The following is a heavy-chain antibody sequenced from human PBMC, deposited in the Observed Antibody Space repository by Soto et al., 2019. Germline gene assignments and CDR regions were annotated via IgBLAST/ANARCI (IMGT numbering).Heavy chain of an antibody. CDR2: IAGTSYYT. Sequence: QVQLVESGGGLVEPGGSLRLSCGASGFTFSDYYMTWIRQAPGKGLEWVSYIAGTSYYTNYADSVKGRFIISRDNAKSSLYLQMKSLRAEDTAVYYCARAKSSGHDDAFDIWGQGTVVTVSS. CDR3: ARAKSSGHDDAFDI. D-gene: IGHD1-26*01. J-gene: IGHJ3*02. CDR1: GFTFSDYY. V-gene: IGHV3-11*05.